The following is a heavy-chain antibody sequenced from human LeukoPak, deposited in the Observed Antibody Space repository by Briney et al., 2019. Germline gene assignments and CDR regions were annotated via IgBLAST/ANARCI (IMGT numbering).Heavy chain of an antibody. CDR2: ISAYNGNT. CDR1: GYTFTGYY. D-gene: IGHD4-17*01. Sequence: GASVKVSCKASGYTFTGYYVHWVRQAPGQGLEWMGWISAYNGNTNYAQKLQGRVTMTTDTSTSTAYMELRSLRSDDTAVYYCARGLSSDYGDYVCYHWGQGTLVTVSS. V-gene: IGHV1-18*04. CDR3: ARGLSSDYGDYVCYH. J-gene: IGHJ4*02.